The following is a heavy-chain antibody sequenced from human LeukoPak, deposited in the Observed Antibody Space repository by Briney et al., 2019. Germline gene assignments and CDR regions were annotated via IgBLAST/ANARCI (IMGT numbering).Heavy chain of an antibody. J-gene: IGHJ6*04. D-gene: IGHD6-13*01. CDR3: ARAEAAAKHYYYGMDV. CDR2: ISSSSSYI. Sequence: GGSLRPSCAASGFTFSSYSMNWVRQAPGKGLEWVSSISSSSSYIYYADSVKGRFTISRDNAKNSLYLQMNSLRAEDTAVYYCARAEAAAKHYYYGMDVWGKGTTVTVSS. CDR1: GFTFSSYS. V-gene: IGHV3-21*01.